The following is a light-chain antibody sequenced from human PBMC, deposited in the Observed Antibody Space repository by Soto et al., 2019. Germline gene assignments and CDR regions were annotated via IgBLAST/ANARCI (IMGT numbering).Light chain of an antibody. V-gene: IGKV1-5*01. Sequence: DIHMTQSPSTLSESVGDRVTITCRASQSISSWLAWYQQKPGKAPNLLIYDASTLERGVPSRFSGTGSGTDFTLTISRLEPEDFAVYYCQQYGSSGTFGQGTKVDIK. CDR1: QSISSW. CDR3: QQYGSSGT. CDR2: DAS. J-gene: IGKJ1*01.